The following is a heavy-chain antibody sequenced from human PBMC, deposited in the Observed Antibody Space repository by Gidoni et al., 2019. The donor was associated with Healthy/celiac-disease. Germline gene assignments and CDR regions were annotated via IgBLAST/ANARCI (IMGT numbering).Heavy chain of an antibody. D-gene: IGHD3-10*01. J-gene: IGHJ3*02. Sequence: SVIYSGGSTYYADSVKGRFTISRHNSKNTLYLQMNSLRAEDTAVYYCRLPGGDAFDIWGQGTMVTVSS. V-gene: IGHV3-53*04. CDR3: RLPGGDAFDI. CDR2: IYSGGST.